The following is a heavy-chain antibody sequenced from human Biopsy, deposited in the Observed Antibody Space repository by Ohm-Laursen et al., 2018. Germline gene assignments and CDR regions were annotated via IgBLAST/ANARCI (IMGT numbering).Heavy chain of an antibody. CDR1: GGSFTGHY. V-gene: IGHV4-39*01. CDR2: IFYRGST. D-gene: IGHD3-22*01. Sequence: ALSLTCTVPGGSFTGHYWGWIRQPPGKGLEWIGSIFYRGSTHYKPSLKSRVNISVDTSKNQFSLKLNSVTAADTAVYYCARDYDTSGCYYVSWGQGTLVTVSS. J-gene: IGHJ5*02. CDR3: ARDYDTSGCYYVS.